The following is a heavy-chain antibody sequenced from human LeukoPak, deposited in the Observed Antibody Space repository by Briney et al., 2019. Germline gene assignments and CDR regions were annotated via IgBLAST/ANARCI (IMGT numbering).Heavy chain of an antibody. D-gene: IGHD3-10*01. CDR2: FDPEDGET. J-gene: IGHJ4*02. CDR3: ATRQWSGELENDY. CDR1: GGTFSSYA. Sequence: GASVKVSCKASGGTFSSYAISWVRQAPGHGLEWMGGFDPEDGETIYAQKFQGRVTMTEDTSTDTAYMELSSLRSEDTAVYYCATRQWSGELENDYWGQGTLVTVSS. V-gene: IGHV1-24*01.